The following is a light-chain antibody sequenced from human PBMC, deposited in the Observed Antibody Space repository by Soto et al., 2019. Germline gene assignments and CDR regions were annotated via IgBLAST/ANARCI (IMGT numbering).Light chain of an antibody. Sequence: ALTQPASVSGSPGQSITISCTGTSSDVGGYNYVSWYQQHPGKAPKLMIYEVSNRPSGVSNRFSGSKSGNTASLTISGLQAEDEADYYCSSYTSSSAYVFGTGTKVTVL. CDR2: EVS. V-gene: IGLV2-14*01. J-gene: IGLJ1*01. CDR3: SSYTSSSAYV. CDR1: SSDVGGYNY.